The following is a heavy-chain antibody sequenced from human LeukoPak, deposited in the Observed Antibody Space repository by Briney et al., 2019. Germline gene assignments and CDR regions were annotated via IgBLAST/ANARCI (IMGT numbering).Heavy chain of an antibody. D-gene: IGHD3-3*01. J-gene: IGHJ4*02. CDR3: ARAIRFLEWFRLGY. CDR2: INHSGST. Sequence: SETLSLTCAVYGGSFSGYYWSWIRQPPGKGLEWIGEINHSGSTNYNPSLKSRVTISVDTSKNQFSLKLSSVTAADTAVYYCARAIRFLEWFRLGYWGQGTLVTVSS. CDR1: GGSFSGYY. V-gene: IGHV4-34*01.